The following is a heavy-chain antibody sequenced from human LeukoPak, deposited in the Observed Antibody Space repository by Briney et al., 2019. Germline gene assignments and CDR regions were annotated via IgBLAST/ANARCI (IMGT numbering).Heavy chain of an antibody. V-gene: IGHV4-39*07. CDR3: ARGPTPHYSYYYMDV. J-gene: IGHJ6*03. Sequence: SETLSLTCTVSGGSISSSSYYWGWIRQPPGKGLEWIGSIYYSGSTYYNPSLKSRVTISVDRSKNQFSLRLSSVTAADTAVYYCARGPTPHYSYYYMDVWGKGTTVTVSS. CDR2: IYYSGST. D-gene: IGHD2-15*01. CDR1: GGSISSSSYY.